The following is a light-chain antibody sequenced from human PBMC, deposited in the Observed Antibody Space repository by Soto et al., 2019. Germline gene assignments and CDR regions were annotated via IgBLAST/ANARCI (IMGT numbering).Light chain of an antibody. Sequence: QSVLTQPPSVSGAPGQRVTISCTGSSSNIGARFDVHWYQQLPGSAPKLLIYSNNNRPSGVPDRFSVSRSATSASLAITGLQAADEADYYCQSYDNSLSAYVFGTATKLTVL. J-gene: IGLJ1*01. CDR2: SNN. V-gene: IGLV1-40*01. CDR1: SSNIGARFD. CDR3: QSYDNSLSAYV.